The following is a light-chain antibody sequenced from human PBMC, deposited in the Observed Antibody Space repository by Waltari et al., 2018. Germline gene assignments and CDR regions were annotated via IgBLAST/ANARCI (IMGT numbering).Light chain of an antibody. CDR1: NNDIGRYNL. V-gene: IGLV2-23*02. Sequence: HSALTQPASVSGSPGQSITISCTGTNNDIGRYNLVPWYQQHPGKAPKVIIFEVNKRPSGVSNRFSGSKSGNTASLTVSGLHPEDEADYYCCSYAGTPRVVFGGGTKLTVL. CDR2: EVN. J-gene: IGLJ2*01. CDR3: CSYAGTPRVV.